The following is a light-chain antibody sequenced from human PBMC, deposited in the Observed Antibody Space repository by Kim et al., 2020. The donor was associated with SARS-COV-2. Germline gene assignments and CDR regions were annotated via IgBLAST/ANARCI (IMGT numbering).Light chain of an antibody. CDR3: QQYGSSPLT. CDR1: HSVSSSY. CDR2: GAS. J-gene: IGKJ4*01. V-gene: IGKV3-20*01. Sequence: SPGDRASLSCRASHSVSSSYLAWYQQKPGQAPRLLIYGASSRATGIPDRFSGSGSRTDFTRTISRLEPEDVAVYYCQQYGSSPLTFGGGTKVDIK.